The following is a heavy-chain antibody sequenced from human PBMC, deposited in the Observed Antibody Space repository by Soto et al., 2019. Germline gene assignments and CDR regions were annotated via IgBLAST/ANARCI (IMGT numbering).Heavy chain of an antibody. J-gene: IGHJ4*02. CDR2: ISAYNGNT. V-gene: IGHV1-18*01. CDR3: AREFSDEQWLVVYYFDY. Sequence: GAEVKKPGASVKVSCKASGYTFTSYGISWVRQAPGQGLEWMGWISAYNGNTNYAQKLQGRVTMTTDTSTSTAYMELRSLRSDDTAVYYCAREFSDEQWLVVYYFDYWGQGTLVTVSS. D-gene: IGHD6-19*01. CDR1: GYTFTSYG.